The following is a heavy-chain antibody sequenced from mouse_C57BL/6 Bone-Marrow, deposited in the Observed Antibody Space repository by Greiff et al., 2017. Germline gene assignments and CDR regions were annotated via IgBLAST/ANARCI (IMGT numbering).Heavy chain of an antibody. V-gene: IGHV1-82*01. J-gene: IGHJ2*01. Sequence: QVQLQQSGPELVKPGASVKISCKASGYAFSSSWMNWVKQRPGKGLEWIGRIYPGDGDTNYNGKFKGKATLTADKSSSTAYMQLSSLTSEDSAVYFCALITTEGYWGQGTTLTVSS. CDR1: GYAFSSSW. CDR3: ALITTEGY. D-gene: IGHD1-1*01. CDR2: IYPGDGDT.